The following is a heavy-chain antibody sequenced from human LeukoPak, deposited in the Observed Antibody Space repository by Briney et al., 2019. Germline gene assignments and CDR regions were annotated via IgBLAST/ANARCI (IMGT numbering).Heavy chain of an antibody. J-gene: IGHJ4*02. CDR3: SKDRALSTVTTFDS. CDR2: ISATGGST. V-gene: IGHV3-23*01. D-gene: IGHD4-17*01. Sequence: GGSLRLSCAASGFTFSNYAMNWVRQAPGKGLEWVSGISATGGSTYYADSVKGRFTISRVNSKNTLYLQMNSLKADDTAIYYCSKDRALSTVTTFDSWGQGTLVTVSS. CDR1: GFTFSNYA.